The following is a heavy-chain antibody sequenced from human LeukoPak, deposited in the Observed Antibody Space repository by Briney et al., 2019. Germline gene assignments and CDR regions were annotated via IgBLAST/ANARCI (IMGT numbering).Heavy chain of an antibody. J-gene: IGHJ5*02. CDR2: INPNTGGT. D-gene: IGHD5-18*01. Sequence: ASVKVSCKVSGHSFTGSYMHWVRQAPGQGLEWMGRINPNTGGTLYAQSFQGRVTMTRDTSIITVYMELTRLTSDDTAVYYCTREEDTALVTDWFDPWGQGTLVTVSS. V-gene: IGHV1-2*06. CDR1: GHSFTGSY. CDR3: TREEDTALVTDWFDP.